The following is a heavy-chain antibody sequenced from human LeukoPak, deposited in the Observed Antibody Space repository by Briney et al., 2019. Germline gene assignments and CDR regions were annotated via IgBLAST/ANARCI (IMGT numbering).Heavy chain of an antibody. J-gene: IGHJ4*02. D-gene: IGHD4-11*01. CDR2: IYTSAST. V-gene: IGHV4-61*02. CDR3: AGDTENFDY. CDR1: GGSISSGSYY. Sequence: SETLSLTCTVSGGSISSGSYYWSWIRQPAGKGLEWIGRIYTSASTNYNPSLKSRVTISVDTSKNQFSLKLSSVTAADTAVYYCAGDTENFDYWGQGTLVTVSS.